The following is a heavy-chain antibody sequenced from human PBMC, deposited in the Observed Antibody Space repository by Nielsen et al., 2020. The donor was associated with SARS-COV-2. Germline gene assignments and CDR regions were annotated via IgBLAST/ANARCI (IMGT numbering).Heavy chain of an antibody. J-gene: IGHJ4*02. Sequence: GGSLRLSCAASGFTVSSNYMSWVRQAPGKGLEWVSVIYSCGSTYYADSVKGRFTISRDNAKNSLYLQMNSLRDEDTAVYYCAGKLYYWGQGTLVTVSS. CDR3: AGKLYY. CDR1: GFTVSSNY. CDR2: IYSCGST. V-gene: IGHV3-66*03. D-gene: IGHD4-23*01.